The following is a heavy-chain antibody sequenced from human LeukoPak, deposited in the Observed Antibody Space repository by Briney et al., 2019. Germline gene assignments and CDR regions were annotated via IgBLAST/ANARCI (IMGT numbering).Heavy chain of an antibody. D-gene: IGHD1-26*01. J-gene: IGHJ4*02. CDR3: AKAYSGSFPGDYFGY. Sequence: GGSLRLSCAASGFTFDDYAMHWVRQAPGKGLEWVSGISWNSGSIGYADSVKGRFTISRDNAKNSLYLQMNSLRAEDTALYYCAKAYSGSFPGDYFGYWGQGTLVTVSS. CDR1: GFTFDDYA. V-gene: IGHV3-9*01. CDR2: ISWNSGSI.